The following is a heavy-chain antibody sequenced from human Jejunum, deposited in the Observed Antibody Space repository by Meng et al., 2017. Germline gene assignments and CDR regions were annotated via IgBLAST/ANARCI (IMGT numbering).Heavy chain of an antibody. Sequence: LRLSCTVSGGSISSGGYYWSWIRQHPGKGLEWIGYIYYSGSTYYNPSLKSRVTISVDTSKNQFSLKLSSVTAADTAVYYCARDQTNYDILTGYYKAGDAFDIWGQGTMVTVSS. V-gene: IGHV4-31*03. J-gene: IGHJ3*02. CDR3: ARDQTNYDILTGYYKAGDAFDI. CDR1: GGSISSGGYY. CDR2: IYYSGST. D-gene: IGHD3-9*01.